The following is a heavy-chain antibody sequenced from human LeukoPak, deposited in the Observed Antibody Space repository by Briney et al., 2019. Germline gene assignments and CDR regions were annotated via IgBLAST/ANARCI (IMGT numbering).Heavy chain of an antibody. V-gene: IGHV6-1*01. J-gene: IGHJ6*02. Sequence: SQTLSLTCAISGDSVSSNSAAWNWIRQSPSRGLEWLGRTYYRPKWYNDYAVSVKSRITINPDTSKNQFSLQLNSVTPEDTAVYYCARGKWLRDTYYYYGMDVWGQGTTVTVSS. CDR1: GDSVSSNSAA. D-gene: IGHD5-12*01. CDR2: TYYRPKWYN. CDR3: ARGKWLRDTYYYYGMDV.